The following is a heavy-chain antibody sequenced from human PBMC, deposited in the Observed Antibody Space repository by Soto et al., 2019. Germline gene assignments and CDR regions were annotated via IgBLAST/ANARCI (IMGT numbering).Heavy chain of an antibody. CDR2: VYYSGST. CDR3: ARDKASGNYYNYFDP. Sequence: SXTLSLTCTVSGGSISTYFWSWIRQPPGKGLEWIGYVYYSGSTTYNPSLKGRVSISVDTSKNQFSLKLTSVTAADTAVYYCARDKASGNYYNYFDPWGQGALVTVSS. V-gene: IGHV4-59*01. CDR1: GGSISTYF. D-gene: IGHD3-10*01. J-gene: IGHJ5*02.